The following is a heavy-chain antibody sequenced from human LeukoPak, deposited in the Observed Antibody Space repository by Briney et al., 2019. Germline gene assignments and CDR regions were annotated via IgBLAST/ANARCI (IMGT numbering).Heavy chain of an antibody. CDR3: AKRGVVIRVILVGFHKEAYYFDS. CDR2: ISGSGGGT. CDR1: GITLINYG. D-gene: IGHD3-22*01. V-gene: IGHV3-23*01. J-gene: IGHJ4*02. Sequence: GGSLRLSCAVSGITLINYGMSWVRQAPGKGLEWVAGISGSGGGTNYADSVKGRFTISRDNKKNTLYLQMNSLRAEDTAVYFCAKRGVVIRVILVGFHKEAYYFDSWGQGALVTVSS.